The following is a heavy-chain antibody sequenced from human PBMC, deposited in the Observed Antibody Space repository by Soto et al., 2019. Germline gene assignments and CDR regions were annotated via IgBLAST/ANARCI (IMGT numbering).Heavy chain of an antibody. J-gene: IGHJ6*03. CDR3: ARRARPDFYYLDV. CDR1: GFTLSGYA. Sequence: EVQLAEYGGGLAQPGGSLRLSCAASGFTLSGYAMDWVRQAPGKGLEYVSGISSNGVSTYYANSVQGRFTISRDNSKNTVYLQMGSLRPEDMAVYYCARRARPDFYYLDVWGKGTTVTVSS. CDR2: ISSNGVST. V-gene: IGHV3-64*01. D-gene: IGHD6-6*01.